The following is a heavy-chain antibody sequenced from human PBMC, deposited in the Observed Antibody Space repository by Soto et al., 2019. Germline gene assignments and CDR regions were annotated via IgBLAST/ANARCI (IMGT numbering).Heavy chain of an antibody. CDR3: AGISSLQWYYLDV. D-gene: IGHD6-19*01. J-gene: IGHJ6*03. Sequence: GGSLRLSCAASGFTFSSYSMNWVRQAPGKGLEWVSYISSGSSTIYYADSVKGRFTISRDNAQNSLYLQMNSLRAEDTAVYYCAGISSLQWYYLDVWDKGTAVNVSS. V-gene: IGHV3-48*01. CDR2: ISSGSSTI. CDR1: GFTFSSYS.